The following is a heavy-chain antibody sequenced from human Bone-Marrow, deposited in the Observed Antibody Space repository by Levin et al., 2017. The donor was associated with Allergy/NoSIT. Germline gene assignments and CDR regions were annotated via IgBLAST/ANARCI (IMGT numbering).Heavy chain of an antibody. J-gene: IGHJ3*02. CDR2: IYHDGISK. Sequence: PGGSLRLSCEASGFTFGSYGMHWVRQAPGKGLEWVAGIYHDGISKFYGDSVEGRFTISRDNSKNSLYLQMNSLRAEDTAVYFCARVSSVLADLDAFHMGGQGTMVTVSS. CDR3: ARVSSVLADLDAFHM. CDR1: GFTFGSYG. D-gene: IGHD1-1*01. V-gene: IGHV3-33*01.